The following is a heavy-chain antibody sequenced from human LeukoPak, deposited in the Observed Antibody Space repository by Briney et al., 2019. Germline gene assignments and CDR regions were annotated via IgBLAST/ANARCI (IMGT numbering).Heavy chain of an antibody. CDR1: GGSFSGYY. Sequence: SETLSLTCAVYGGSFSGYYWSWIRQPPGKGLEWIGEINHSGSTNYNPSLKSRVTISVDTSKNQFSLKLSSVTAADTAVYYCARPTRGYSGYPYYYYYYYMDVWGKGTTVTVSS. J-gene: IGHJ6*03. V-gene: IGHV4-34*01. CDR2: INHSGST. CDR3: ARPTRGYSGYPYYYYYYYMDV. D-gene: IGHD5-12*01.